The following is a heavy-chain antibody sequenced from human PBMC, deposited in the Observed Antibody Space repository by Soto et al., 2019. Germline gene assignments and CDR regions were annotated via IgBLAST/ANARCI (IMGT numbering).Heavy chain of an antibody. D-gene: IGHD1-1*01. Sequence: GSLRLSCAASGFTFSDYYMSWVRQAPGKGLEWVSYINSSRSYTNYADSVKGRFTISRDNAKNSLFLQMNSLRAEDTAVYYCARNNYRNVYYYYGMDVWGQGTTVTVSS. CDR2: INSSRSYT. CDR1: GFTFSDYY. CDR3: ARNNYRNVYYYYGMDV. J-gene: IGHJ6*02. V-gene: IGHV3-11*06.